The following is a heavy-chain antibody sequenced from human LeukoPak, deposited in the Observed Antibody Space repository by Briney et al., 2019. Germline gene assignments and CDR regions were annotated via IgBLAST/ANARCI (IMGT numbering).Heavy chain of an antibody. Sequence: GGSLRLSCTASGFSVSSNYMSWVRQAPGKGLEWVPVIYSGGNTYYADSVKGRFTISRDNSKNTLYLQMNSLRAEDTAVYYCAKNRPSIAAAGNFDYWGQGTLVTVSS. CDR3: AKNRPSIAAAGNFDY. CDR1: GFSVSSNY. J-gene: IGHJ4*02. V-gene: IGHV3-53*01. CDR2: IYSGGNT. D-gene: IGHD6-13*01.